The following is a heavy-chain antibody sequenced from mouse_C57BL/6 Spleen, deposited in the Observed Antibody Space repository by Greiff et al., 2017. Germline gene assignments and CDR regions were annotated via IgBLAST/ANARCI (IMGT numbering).Heavy chain of an antibody. CDR1: GYTFTSSW. CDR3: ARGGLSYYALDY. CDR2: IGPNSGGT. D-gene: IGHD6-2*01. V-gene: IGHV1-72*01. Sequence: VQLQQPGAGLVKPGASVKLSCTASGYTFTSSWMHWVKHRPGRGLEWIGRIGPNSGGTKYNEKFKSKVTLTVDKPSSTAYMQLSSLTSEDSAVYYCARGGLSYYALDYWGQGTSVTVSS. J-gene: IGHJ4*01.